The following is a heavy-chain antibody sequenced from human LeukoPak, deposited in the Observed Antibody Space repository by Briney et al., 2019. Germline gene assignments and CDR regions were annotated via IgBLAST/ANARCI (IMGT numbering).Heavy chain of an antibody. CDR3: ARDYDSRGSYPTLRLFDY. J-gene: IGHJ4*02. D-gene: IGHD3-22*01. CDR1: GYSISRGYY. V-gene: IGHV4-38-2*02. Sequence: PSETLSLTCTVSGYSISRGYYWGWIRQPPGKGLEWIGSIYHSGSTYYNPSLTSRITVSVDTSKNQFSLKLRSATAADTAVYYCARDYDSRGSYPTLRLFDYWGQGTLVTVSS. CDR2: IYHSGST.